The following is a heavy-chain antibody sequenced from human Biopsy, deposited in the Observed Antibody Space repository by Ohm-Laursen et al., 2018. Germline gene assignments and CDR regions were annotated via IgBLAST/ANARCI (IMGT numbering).Heavy chain of an antibody. V-gene: IGHV4-34*01. CDR2: INHSGST. CDR3: ARGRLRAVARFDY. D-gene: IGHD6-19*01. Sequence: PSETLSLTCAVYGGSFSGYYWSWIRQPPGKGLEWIGEINHSGSTNYNPSLKSRVTISVDTSKNQFSLKLSPVIAADTAVYYCARGRLRAVARFDYWGQGTLVTVSS. J-gene: IGHJ4*02. CDR1: GGSFSGYY.